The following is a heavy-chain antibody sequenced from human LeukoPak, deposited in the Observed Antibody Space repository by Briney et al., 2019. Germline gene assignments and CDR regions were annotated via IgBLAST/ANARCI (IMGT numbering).Heavy chain of an antibody. Sequence: PSETLSLTCTVSGGSISSYYWSWIRQPPGKGLEWIGYIYYSGSTNYNPSLKSRVTISVGTSKNQFSLKLSSVTAADTAVYYCASNMNYYYMDVWGKGTTVTVSS. CDR2: IYYSGST. V-gene: IGHV4-59*01. CDR3: ASNMNYYYMDV. J-gene: IGHJ6*03. CDR1: GGSISSYY.